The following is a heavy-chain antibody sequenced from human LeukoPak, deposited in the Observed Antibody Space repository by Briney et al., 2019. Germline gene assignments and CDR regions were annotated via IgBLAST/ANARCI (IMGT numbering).Heavy chain of an antibody. CDR1: GYTLTELS. V-gene: IGHV1-24*01. Sequence: GASVKVSCKVSGYTLTELSMHWVRQAPGKGLEWMGGFDPEDGETIYAQKFQGRVTMTEDTSTDTAYMELSSLRSEDTAVYYCATVVGEQWLVRFFDYWSQGTLVTVSS. CDR3: ATVVGEQWLVRFFDY. J-gene: IGHJ4*02. D-gene: IGHD6-19*01. CDR2: FDPEDGET.